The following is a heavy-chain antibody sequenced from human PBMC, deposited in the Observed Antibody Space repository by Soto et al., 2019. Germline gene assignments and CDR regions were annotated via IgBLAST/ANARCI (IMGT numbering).Heavy chain of an antibody. J-gene: IGHJ4*02. CDR1: GFTFSNYA. V-gene: IGHV3-23*01. CDR3: AKDSYGFDY. Sequence: GGSLRLSCAASGFTFSNYAMNWVRQAPGKGLEWVSAFSGGGGSTYYADSVKGRFTISRDNSKNTLYLQMNSLRAEDTAVYYCAKDSYGFDYWGQGTLVTVSS. D-gene: IGHD3-10*01. CDR2: FSGGGGST.